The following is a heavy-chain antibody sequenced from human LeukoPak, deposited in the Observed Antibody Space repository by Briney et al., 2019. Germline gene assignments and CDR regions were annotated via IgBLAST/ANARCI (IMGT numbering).Heavy chain of an antibody. CDR2: IRFTGSYI. J-gene: IGHJ4*02. Sequence: AGEFLRLSWAASVYTFSSYSMNWVRKAPGRGREWVSSIRFTGSYIYYADSVKGRFTISRDNSKNTLYLQMNSLRAEDTAVYYCAKDAKWFGELSFNWGQGTLVTVSS. CDR1: VYTFSSYS. D-gene: IGHD3-10*01. V-gene: IGHV3-21*04. CDR3: AKDAKWFGELSFN.